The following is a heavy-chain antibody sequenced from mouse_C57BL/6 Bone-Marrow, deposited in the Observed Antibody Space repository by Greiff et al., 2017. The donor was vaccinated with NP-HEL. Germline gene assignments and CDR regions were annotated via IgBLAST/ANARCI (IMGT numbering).Heavy chain of an antibody. J-gene: IGHJ4*01. CDR2: IGPAGGST. Sequence: QVHVKQPGAELVKPGASVKLSCKASGYTFTDYCIHWVKQRPGQGLEWIGKIGPAGGSTYYNEKFKGKATLTADKSSSTAYMQLSSLTSEDSAVYFCARGATVVGDDAIDYWGQGTSVTVSS. D-gene: IGHD1-1*01. CDR3: ARGATVVGDDAIDY. CDR1: GYTFTDYC. V-gene: IGHV1-77*01.